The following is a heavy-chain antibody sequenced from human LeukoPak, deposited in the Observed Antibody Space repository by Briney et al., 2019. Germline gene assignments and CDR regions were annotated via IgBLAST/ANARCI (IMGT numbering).Heavy chain of an antibody. CDR1: GFTFSSYA. CDR2: ISGSGGST. J-gene: IGHJ4*02. D-gene: IGHD3-22*01. V-gene: IGHV3-23*01. CDR3: AKARSRYYYDSSGYHRALFDY. Sequence: GGSLRLSCAASGFTFSSYAMSWVRQAPGKGLEWVSAISGSGGSTYYADSVKGRFTISRDNSKNTLYLQMNSLRAEDTAVYYCAKARSRYYYDSSGYHRALFDYWGQGTLVTVSS.